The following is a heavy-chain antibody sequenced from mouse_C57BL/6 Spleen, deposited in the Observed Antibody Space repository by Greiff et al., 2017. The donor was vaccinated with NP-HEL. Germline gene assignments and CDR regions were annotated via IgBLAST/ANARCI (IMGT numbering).Heavy chain of an antibody. CDR1: GYTFTSYW. CDR2: IDPSDSYT. CDR3: ARGGTYYGNYVGYFDV. V-gene: IGHV1-59*01. D-gene: IGHD2-10*01. Sequence: QVQLKQPGAELVRPGTSVKLSCKASGYTFTSYWMHWVKQRPGQGLEWIGVIDPSDSYTNYNQKFKGKATLTVDTSSSTAYMQLSSLTSEDSAVYYCARGGTYYGNYVGYFDVWGTGTTVTVSS. J-gene: IGHJ1*03.